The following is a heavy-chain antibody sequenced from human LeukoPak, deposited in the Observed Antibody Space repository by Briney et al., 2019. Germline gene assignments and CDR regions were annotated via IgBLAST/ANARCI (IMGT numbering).Heavy chain of an antibody. D-gene: IGHD2-15*01. CDR3: AKGTGGGGAFDI. J-gene: IGHJ3*02. CDR2: ISGSGGST. CDR1: GFTFSSYA. V-gene: IGHV3-23*01. Sequence: GGSLRLSCAASGFTFSSYAMHWVRQAPGKGLEWVSAISGSGGSTYYADSVKGRFTISRDNSKNTLYLQMNSLRAEDTAVYYCAKGTGGGGAFDIWGQGTMVTVSS.